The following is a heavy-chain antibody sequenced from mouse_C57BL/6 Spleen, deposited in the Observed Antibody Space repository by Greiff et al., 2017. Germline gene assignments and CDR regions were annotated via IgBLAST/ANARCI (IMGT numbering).Heavy chain of an antibody. Sequence: EVKLMESGEGLVKPGGSLKLSCAASGFTFSSYAMSWVRQTPEKRLEWVAYISSGGDYIYYADTVKGRFTISRDNARNTLYLQMSSLKSEDTAMYYCTRDGGYDDYAMDYWGQGTSVTVSS. V-gene: IGHV5-9-1*02. J-gene: IGHJ4*01. CDR3: TRDGGYDDYAMDY. CDR1: GFTFSSYA. CDR2: ISSGGDYI. D-gene: IGHD2-2*01.